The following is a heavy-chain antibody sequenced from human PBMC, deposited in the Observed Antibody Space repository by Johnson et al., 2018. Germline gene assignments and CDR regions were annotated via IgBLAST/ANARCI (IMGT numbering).Heavy chain of an antibody. Sequence: QVQLVQSGAEVKKPGSSVKVSCKASGGTFSNYSISWVRQAPGQGLEWMGGVIPLFGTVNYAQKFQGRLTKTADESTSTAYMELGSLGSEDTAVYYCARERRATVTTYNLYGRDVGVQGPTVTVSS. D-gene: IGHD4-11*01. J-gene: IGHJ6*02. CDR1: GGTFSNYS. CDR3: ARERRATVTTYNLYGRDV. CDR2: VIPLFGTV. V-gene: IGHV1-69*01.